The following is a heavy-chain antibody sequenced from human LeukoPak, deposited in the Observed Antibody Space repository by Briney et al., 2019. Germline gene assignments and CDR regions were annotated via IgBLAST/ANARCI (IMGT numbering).Heavy chain of an antibody. J-gene: IGHJ3*01. V-gene: IGHV4-4*09. CDR2: IYTSGST. Sequence: SETLSLTCTVSGGSISSYYWSWIRQPPGKGLEWIGYIYTSGSTNYNPSLKSRVTISVDTSKNQFSLKLSSVTAADTAVYYCAHGSSGYNVFDVWGRGTVVAVSS. CDR1: GGSISSYY. CDR3: AHGSSGYNVFDV. D-gene: IGHD3-22*01.